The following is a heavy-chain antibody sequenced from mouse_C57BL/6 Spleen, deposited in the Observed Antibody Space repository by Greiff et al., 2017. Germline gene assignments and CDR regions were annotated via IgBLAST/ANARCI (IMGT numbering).Heavy chain of an antibody. V-gene: IGHV5-9-1*02. CDR2: ISSGGDYI. J-gene: IGHJ4*01. Sequence: EVQRVESGAGLVKAGGSLKLSCAASGFTFSSYAMSWVRQTPEKRLEWVAYISSGGDYIYYADTVKGRFTISRDNARNTLYLQMSSLKSEDTAMYYCTRDGDDSKRYAMYYWGQGTSVTVSS. CDR1: GFTFSSYA. D-gene: IGHD2-5*01. CDR3: TRDGDDSKRYAMYY.